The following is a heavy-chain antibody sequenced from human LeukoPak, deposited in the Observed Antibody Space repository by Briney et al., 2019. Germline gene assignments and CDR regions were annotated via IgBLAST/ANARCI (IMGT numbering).Heavy chain of an antibody. CDR1: GGTFSSYA. V-gene: IGHV1-69*04. D-gene: IGHD1-14*01. CDR2: IIPILGIA. Sequence: ASVKVSCKASGGTFSSYAISWVRQAPGQGLEWMGRIIPILGIANYAQKFQGRVTITADKSTSTAYMELSSLRSEDTAVYYCARTLPHGRGWDRLGVQPVGPWGQGTLVTVSS. J-gene: IGHJ5*02. CDR3: ARTLPHGRGWDRLGVQPVGP.